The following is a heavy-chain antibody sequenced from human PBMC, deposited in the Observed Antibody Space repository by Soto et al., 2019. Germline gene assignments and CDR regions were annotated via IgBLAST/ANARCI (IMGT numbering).Heavy chain of an antibody. Sequence: PSETLSLTCTVSGGSISSGGYYWSWIRQHPGKGLEWIGYIYYSGSTYYNPSLKSRVTISVDTSKNQFSLKLSSVTAADTAVYYCARVPIYGDYLYYYYGMDVWGQGTMVTVSS. CDR1: GGSISSGGYY. CDR2: IYYSGST. CDR3: ARVPIYGDYLYYYYGMDV. J-gene: IGHJ6*02. V-gene: IGHV4-31*03. D-gene: IGHD4-17*01.